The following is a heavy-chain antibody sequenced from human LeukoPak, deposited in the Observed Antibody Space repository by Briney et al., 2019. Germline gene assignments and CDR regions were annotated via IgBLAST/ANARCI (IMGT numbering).Heavy chain of an antibody. Sequence: PGGSLRLSCAASGFTFSSYSMNWVRQAPGKGLEWVSSISSSSSYIYYADSVKGRFTISRDNAKNSLYLQMNSLRAEDTAVYYCARSALQEVGYSSGWDNWFDPWGQGTLVTVSS. CDR2: ISSSSSYI. J-gene: IGHJ5*02. CDR1: GFTFSSYS. D-gene: IGHD6-19*01. V-gene: IGHV3-21*01. CDR3: ARSALQEVGYSSGWDNWFDP.